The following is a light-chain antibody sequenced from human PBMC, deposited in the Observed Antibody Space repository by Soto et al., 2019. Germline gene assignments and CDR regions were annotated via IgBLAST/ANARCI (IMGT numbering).Light chain of an antibody. Sequence: IALTQSTGPPSLSPGERATLSCRASQRVSSSYLAWYQQRPGQAPRFLIYGASRRASGVPERFNGSRSETDFTLTISRLEPDDFAMYYCQQYDSSPRTFGLGTKVDIK. CDR1: QRVSSSY. CDR3: QQYDSSPRT. J-gene: IGKJ1*01. V-gene: IGKV3-20*01. CDR2: GAS.